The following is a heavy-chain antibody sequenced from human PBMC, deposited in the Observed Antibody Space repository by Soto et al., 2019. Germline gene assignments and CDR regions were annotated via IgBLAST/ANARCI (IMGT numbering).Heavy chain of an antibody. CDR1: GFTFSDYY. CDR3: ARSSLTYFEF. V-gene: IGHV3-11*01. J-gene: IGHJ4*02. CDR2: ISGSGSTT. Sequence: GGSLRLSCTASGFTFSDYYMSWIRQAPGKGLEWLAYISGSGSTTYYTDSVKSRFAISRDNARTSLYLQINSLRVEDSAVYYCARSSLTYFEFWGQGTLVTVSS.